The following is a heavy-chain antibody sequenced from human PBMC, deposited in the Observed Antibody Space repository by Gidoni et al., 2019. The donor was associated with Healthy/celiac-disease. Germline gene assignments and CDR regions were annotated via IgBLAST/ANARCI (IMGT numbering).Heavy chain of an antibody. CDR3: AREMSMVRR. CDR1: GFTFSSYS. V-gene: IGHV3-48*01. Sequence: EVQLVESGGGLVQPGGSLRLSCAASGFTFSSYSMTWVRQAPGKGLEWVSYISSSSSTIYYADSVKGRFTISRDNAKNSLYLQMNSLRAEDTAVYYCAREMSMVRRWGQGTLVTVSS. J-gene: IGHJ4*02. D-gene: IGHD3-10*01. CDR2: ISSSSSTI.